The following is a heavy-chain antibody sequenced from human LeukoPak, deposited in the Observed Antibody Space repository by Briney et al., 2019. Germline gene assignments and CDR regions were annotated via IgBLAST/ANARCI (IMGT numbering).Heavy chain of an antibody. V-gene: IGHV1-46*01. J-gene: IGHJ4*02. D-gene: IGHD2-15*01. CDR3: ATSVVVVAATGYGYGPFDY. Sequence: ASVKVSCKASGYTFTSYYMHWGRQAPGQGVEWMGVINPSGGSTSYAQKFQGRVTMTRDTSTSTFYMELSSLRSEDTAVYYCATSVVVVAATGYGYGPFDYWGQGTLVTVSS. CDR2: INPSGGST. CDR1: GYTFTSYY.